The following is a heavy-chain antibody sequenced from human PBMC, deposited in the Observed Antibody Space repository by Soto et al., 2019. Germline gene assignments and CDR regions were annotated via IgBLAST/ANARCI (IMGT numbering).Heavy chain of an antibody. D-gene: IGHD2-15*01. CDR3: AKDIAATTLGLDY. CDR2: ISWNSGKI. V-gene: IGHV3-9*01. J-gene: IGHJ4*02. Sequence: DVQLVESGGGLVQHGRSLRLSCAASGFTFDDYAMHWVRQAPGKGLEWVSSISWNSGKIGYADSVKGRFTISRDSAKSSLYLQMGSLRVEDTALYYCAKDIAATTLGLDYWGQGTLVTVSS. CDR1: GFTFDDYA.